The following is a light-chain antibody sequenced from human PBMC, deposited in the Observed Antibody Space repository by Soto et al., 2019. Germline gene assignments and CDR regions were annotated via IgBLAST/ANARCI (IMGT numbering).Light chain of an antibody. V-gene: IGKV3-20*01. CDR2: GAS. J-gene: IGKJ3*01. CDR3: QQYGSSPPGVT. Sequence: EIVLTQSPGTLSLSPGERATLSCRASESVSSVYLAWYQHKPGQAPRLLIYGASSRATGIPDRFSGSGSGTDFTLTISRLEPEDFAVYYCQQYGSSPPGVTFGPGTKVDIK. CDR1: ESVSSVY.